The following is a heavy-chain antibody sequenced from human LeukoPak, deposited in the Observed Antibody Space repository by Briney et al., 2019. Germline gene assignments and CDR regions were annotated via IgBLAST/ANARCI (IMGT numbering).Heavy chain of an antibody. CDR2: MNPNSGNT. CDR1: GYTFTSYD. Sequence: ASVKVSCKASGYTFTSYDINWVRQATGQGLEWMGWMNPNSGNTGYAQKFQGRVTITADKSTSTAYMELSSLRSEDTAVYYCARLPTVATYGFDPWGQGTLVTVSS. V-gene: IGHV1-8*01. D-gene: IGHD5-12*01. J-gene: IGHJ5*02. CDR3: ARLPTVATYGFDP.